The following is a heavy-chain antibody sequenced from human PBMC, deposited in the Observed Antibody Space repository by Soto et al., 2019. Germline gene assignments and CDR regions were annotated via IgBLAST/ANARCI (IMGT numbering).Heavy chain of an antibody. Sequence: SVELSCKACGGTFSSYAISWLRQATEQEHEWMGGIIPIFGTANYAQKFQGRVTITADESTSTAYMELSSLRSEDTAVYYCARAEYCGGDCYSKGSYYYGMDVWGQGTTVTVSS. CDR2: IIPIFGTA. CDR1: GGTFSSYA. CDR3: ARAEYCGGDCYSKGSYYYGMDV. J-gene: IGHJ6*02. D-gene: IGHD2-21*02. V-gene: IGHV1-69*13.